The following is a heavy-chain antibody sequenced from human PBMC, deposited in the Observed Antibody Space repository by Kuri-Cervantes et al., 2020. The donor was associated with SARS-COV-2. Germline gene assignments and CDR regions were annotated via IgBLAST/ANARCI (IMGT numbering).Heavy chain of an antibody. CDR1: GYTFTGYY. D-gene: IGHD3-3*01. CDR3: ARGARITIFGVVIRGRENPCFDP. CDR2: INPNSGGT. V-gene: IGHV1-2*04. J-gene: IGHJ5*02. Sequence: ASVKVSCKASGYTFTGYYMHWVRQAPGQGLEWMGWINPNSGGTNYAQKFQGWVTMTRDTSISTAYMEVSRLTSDDTAVYYCARGARITIFGVVIRGRENPCFDPWGQGTLGTVSS.